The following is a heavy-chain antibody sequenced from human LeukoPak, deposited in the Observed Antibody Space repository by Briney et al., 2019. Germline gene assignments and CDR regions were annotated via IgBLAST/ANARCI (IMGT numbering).Heavy chain of an antibody. V-gene: IGHV4-59*01. CDR1: GGSISSYY. D-gene: IGHD6-13*01. CDR3: ARVSFIPAVNFGWWFDP. J-gene: IGHJ5*02. Sequence: SSETLSLTCTVSGGSISSYYWAWIRQPPGKGLEWIGYIYYSGNTNYNPSLKSRVTMSVDTSKNQFSLKLSSVTAADTAVYYCARVSFIPAVNFGWWFDPWGQGTLVTVSS. CDR2: IYYSGNT.